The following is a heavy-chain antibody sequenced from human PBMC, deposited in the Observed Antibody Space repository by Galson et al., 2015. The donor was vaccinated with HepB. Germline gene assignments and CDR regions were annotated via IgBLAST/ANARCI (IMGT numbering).Heavy chain of an antibody. Sequence: SLRLSCAASGFTFSSYDMHWVRQATGKGLEWVSAIGTAGDAYYPGSVKGRFTISRENAKNSLYLQMNSLRAGDTAVYYCARGITMVRGLHPFDYWGLGTLATVSS. CDR1: GFTFSSYD. V-gene: IGHV3-13*01. CDR3: ARGITMVRGLHPFDY. D-gene: IGHD3-10*01. CDR2: IGTAGDA. J-gene: IGHJ4*02.